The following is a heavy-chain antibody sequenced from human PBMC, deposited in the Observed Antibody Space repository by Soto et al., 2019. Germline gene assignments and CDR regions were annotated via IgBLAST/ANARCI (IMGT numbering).Heavy chain of an antibody. CDR2: ISWDGGST. V-gene: IGHV3-43D*04. CDR3: AKARKAAQYCYYCYGMDV. Sequence: PGGSLRLSCAASGFTFDDYDMHSFRQDPGEGLVWVSLISWDGGSTYYADSVKGRFTISRDNSNNSLYLQMNSLRAEDTALYYCAKARKAAQYCYYCYGMDVWGQGTTVTVSS. CDR1: GFTFDDYD. D-gene: IGHD6-13*01. J-gene: IGHJ6*02.